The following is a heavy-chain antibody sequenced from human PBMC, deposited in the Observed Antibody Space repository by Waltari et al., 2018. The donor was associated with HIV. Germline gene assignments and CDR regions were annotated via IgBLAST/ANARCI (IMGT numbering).Heavy chain of an antibody. D-gene: IGHD3-10*01. CDR2: VYYSGIT. J-gene: IGHJ4*02. Sequence: VHFQDSGPGLVGLPEPRSPPCPSPVGPLNFYYWSWFRQPPGKGLEWIGYVYYSGITNYNPSLQSRVTISLDTPKNQFSLQLTSVTAADTALYYCARDQGGGDFEYWGQGILVTVSS. CDR3: ARDQGGGDFEY. V-gene: IGHV4-59*01. CDR1: VGPLNFYY.